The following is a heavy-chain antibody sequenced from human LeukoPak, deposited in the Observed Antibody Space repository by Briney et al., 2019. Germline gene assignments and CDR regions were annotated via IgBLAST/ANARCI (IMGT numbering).Heavy chain of an antibody. CDR1: GFTFDDYA. D-gene: IGHD3-10*01. J-gene: IGHJ6*03. CDR2: ISWNSGSI. Sequence: GGSLRLSCAASGFTFDDYAMHWVRQAPGKGLGWVSGISWNSGSIGYADSVKGRFTISRDNSKNTLYFQMNSLRAEDTAVYYCARAPYGNYYYYYMDVWGKGTTVTVSS. V-gene: IGHV3-9*01. CDR3: ARAPYGNYYYYYMDV.